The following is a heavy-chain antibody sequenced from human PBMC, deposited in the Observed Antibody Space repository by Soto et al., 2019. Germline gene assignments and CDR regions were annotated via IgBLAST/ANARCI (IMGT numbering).Heavy chain of an antibody. CDR3: ARWGVAMDV. J-gene: IGHJ6*02. V-gene: IGHV4-61*01. CDR2: IYHTGST. CDR1: GGSVNSFYY. D-gene: IGHD3-16*01. Sequence: SETLSLTCSDSGGSVNSFYYWSWIRQPPGKGLEWLGYIYHTGSTNYQPSLKSRVTISLDTSKNQFSLNLNSVTAADTAVYYCARWGVAMDVWGQGTTVTVSS.